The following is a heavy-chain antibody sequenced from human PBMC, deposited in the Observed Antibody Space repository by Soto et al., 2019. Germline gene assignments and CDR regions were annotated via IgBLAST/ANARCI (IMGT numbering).Heavy chain of an antibody. CDR3: ARGDDWKSSCFDP. D-gene: IGHD1-1*01. CDR1: GDSISSGDYY. J-gene: IGHJ5*02. Sequence: SETLSLTCTVSGDSISSGDYYWSWVRQSPGKGLEWIGYIYYSGNTYYNSSLKSRVTISVDTSKNQFSLKVSSVTAADTAVYYCARGDDWKSSCFDPWGQGTLVTVSS. V-gene: IGHV4-30-4*01. CDR2: IYYSGNT.